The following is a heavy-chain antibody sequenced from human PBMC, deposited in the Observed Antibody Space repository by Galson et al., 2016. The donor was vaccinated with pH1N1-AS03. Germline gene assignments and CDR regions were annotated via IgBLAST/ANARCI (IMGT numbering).Heavy chain of an antibody. V-gene: IGHV1-2*02. CDR2: INPSRGGT. Sequence: SVKVSCKASEYTFSDYYMHWVRQAPGQGLEWMGWINPSRGGTKSGQKLQGRVTMTTDTSISTAYMEVTGLRGDDTAVYYCARVFHCSNVWGQGTLVIVSS. CDR3: ARVFHCSNV. CDR1: EYTFSDYY. D-gene: IGHD2-21*01. J-gene: IGHJ4*01.